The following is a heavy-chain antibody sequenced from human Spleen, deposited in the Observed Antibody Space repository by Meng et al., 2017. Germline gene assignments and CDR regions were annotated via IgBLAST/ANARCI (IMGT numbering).Heavy chain of an antibody. J-gene: IGHJ4*01. CDR2: SDYSGST. CDR3: ARGGYGDSWAGGH. Sequence: LRLSCTVSGGSINSGSFYWSWIRQHPGKGLEWIGYSDYSGSTHYNPSLKSPVTISVDTSKNQFSLQLSSVTAADTAVYFCARGGYGDSWAGGHWGHGTRVTVSS. V-gene: IGHV4-31*01. D-gene: IGHD3-16*01. CDR1: GGSINSGSFY.